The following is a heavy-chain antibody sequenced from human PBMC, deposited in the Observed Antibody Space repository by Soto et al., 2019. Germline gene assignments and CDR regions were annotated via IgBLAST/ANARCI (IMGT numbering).Heavy chain of an antibody. CDR3: ARESEDLTSNFDY. V-gene: IGHV3-21*01. CDR1: GFTFTRYS. CDR2: ISSTTNYI. Sequence: GWSLRLSCAASGFTFTRYSMNLVRQAPGKGLEWVSSISSTTNYIYYADSMKGRFTVSRDNAKNSVYLEMNSLSAEDTAVYYCARESEDLTSNFDYWGQGTLVTVSS. J-gene: IGHJ4*02.